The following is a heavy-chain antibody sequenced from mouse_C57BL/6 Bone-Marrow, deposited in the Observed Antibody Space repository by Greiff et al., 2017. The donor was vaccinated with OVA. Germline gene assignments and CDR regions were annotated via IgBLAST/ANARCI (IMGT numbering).Heavy chain of an antibody. CDR2: IRLKSDNYAT. D-gene: IGHD2-4*01. CDR3: TGLRRRYYFDY. Sequence: EVKLVESGGGLVQPGGSMKLSCVASGFTFSNYWMNWVRQSPEQGLEWVAQIRLKSDNYATHYAESVKGRFTISRDDSKSSVYLQMNNLRAEDTGIYYCTGLRRRYYFDYRGQGTTLTVSS. CDR1: GFTFSNYW. J-gene: IGHJ2*01. V-gene: IGHV6-3*01.